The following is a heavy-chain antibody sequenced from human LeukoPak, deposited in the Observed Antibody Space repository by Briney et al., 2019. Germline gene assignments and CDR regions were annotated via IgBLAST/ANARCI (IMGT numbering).Heavy chain of an antibody. J-gene: IGHJ4*02. CDR3: ARGTLYGEYVFDY. CDR1: GGSITSYY. V-gene: IGHV4-4*07. D-gene: IGHD4-17*01. CDR2: THTSGST. Sequence: SETLSLTCTFFGGSITSYYWSWIRQPAGKGLEWIGRTHTSGSTNYNPSLKSRVTMSVDTSKNQFSLKLSSVTAADTAVYYCARGTLYGEYVFDYWGQGTLVTVSS.